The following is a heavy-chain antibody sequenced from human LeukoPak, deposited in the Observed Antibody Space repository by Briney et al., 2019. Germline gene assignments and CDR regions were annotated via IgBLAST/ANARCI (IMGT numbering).Heavy chain of an antibody. J-gene: IGHJ4*02. CDR1: GFTFSNYA. D-gene: IGHD2-2*01. CDR2: FGTRSSSI. V-gene: IGHV3-21*01. Sequence: GGSLRLSCAASGFTFSNYAMNWVRQAPGKGLEWVSSFGTRSSSIYYAHSVTGRFIVSRDNAKNSLFLQMNSLRAEDTAVYYCAKGRGFGPAAPFDYWGQGTLVTVSS. CDR3: AKGRGFGPAAPFDY.